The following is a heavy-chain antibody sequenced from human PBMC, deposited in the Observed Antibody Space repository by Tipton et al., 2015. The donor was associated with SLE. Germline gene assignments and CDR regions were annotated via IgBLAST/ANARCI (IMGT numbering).Heavy chain of an antibody. CDR2: INHTGNT. Sequence: TLSLTCAVYTGPFTGYYWTWIRQPPGKGLEWIGEINHTGNTDYNPSLKSRVTMSVDTSKKQFSLRLNSVTAADTAVYFCARRRMVTFGGHKFPFDSWGQGTLVTVSS. CDR1: TGPFTGYY. J-gene: IGHJ4*02. CDR3: ARRRMVTFGGHKFPFDS. V-gene: IGHV4-34*01. D-gene: IGHD3-16*01.